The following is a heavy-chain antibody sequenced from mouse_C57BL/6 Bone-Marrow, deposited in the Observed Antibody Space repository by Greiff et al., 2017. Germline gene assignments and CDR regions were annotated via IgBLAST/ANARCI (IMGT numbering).Heavy chain of an antibody. CDR2: IDPENGDT. V-gene: IGHV14-4*01. CDR3: TTVNFDY. CDR1: GFNIKDAY. Sequence: EVQLQQSGAELVRPGASVKLSCTASGFNIKDAYMHWVKQRPEQGLEWIGWIDPENGDTEYASEFQGKGTITADTSSNTAYLQLSGLTSEDTAVYYCTTVNFDYGGQGTSLTVSS. J-gene: IGHJ2*02.